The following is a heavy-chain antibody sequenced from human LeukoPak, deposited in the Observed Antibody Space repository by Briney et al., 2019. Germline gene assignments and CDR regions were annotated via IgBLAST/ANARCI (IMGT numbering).Heavy chain of an antibody. D-gene: IGHD5-24*01. CDR1: GGSIRSSSYY. V-gene: IGHV4-39*01. CDR3: ATIKYSYYSMDV. CDR2: IYYSGST. Sequence: KPSETLSLTFTVSGGSIRSSSYYWDWIRQPPGKGLEWIGSIYYSGSTYYNPSLKSRVTISVDTSKNQFSLKLSSVTDADTAVYYCATIKYSYYSMDVWGKGTTVTVSS. J-gene: IGHJ6*03.